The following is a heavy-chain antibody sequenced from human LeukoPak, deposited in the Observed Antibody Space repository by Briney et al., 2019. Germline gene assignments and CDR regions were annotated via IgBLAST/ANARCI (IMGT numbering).Heavy chain of an antibody. CDR3: AKDLAARGSFYYFDY. V-gene: IGHV3-23*01. D-gene: IGHD3-10*01. CDR1: GFTFSSYA. Sequence: GGSLRLSCAASGFTFSSYAMSWVRQAPGKGLEWVSAISGSGGSTYYADSVKGRFTISRDNSKNTLYLQMNSLRAEDTAVYYCAKDLAARGSFYYFDYWGQGTLVTVSS. CDR2: ISGSGGST. J-gene: IGHJ4*02.